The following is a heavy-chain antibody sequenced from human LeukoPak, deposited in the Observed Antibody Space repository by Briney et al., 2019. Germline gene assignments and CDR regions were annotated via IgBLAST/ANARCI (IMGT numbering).Heavy chain of an antibody. D-gene: IGHD3-10*01. J-gene: IGHJ6*04. CDR3: ARAVGHGSGSPRMDV. V-gene: IGHV3-48*01. Sequence: GGSLRLSCAVSGFTFSTHSMNWVRQAPGKGLEWVSYIISSSNTIYYADSVKGRFTISRDNAKNSRYLQMNSLRAEDTAVYYCARAVGHGSGSPRMDVWGKGTTVTVSS. CDR1: GFTFSTHS. CDR2: IISSSNTI.